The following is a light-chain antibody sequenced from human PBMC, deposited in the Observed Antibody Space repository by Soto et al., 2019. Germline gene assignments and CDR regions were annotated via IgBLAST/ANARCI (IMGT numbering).Light chain of an antibody. CDR3: QQYNNWPPWT. V-gene: IGKV3-15*01. J-gene: IGKJ1*01. CDR2: GAS. Sequence: EIVMTQSPATLSVSPGERATLSCRASQSVSSNLAWYQQKPGQAPRLLIYGASTRATGIPARFSGSGSATEFTLTISSLQSEDFAVYYCQQYNNWPPWTVGQGTKVEIK. CDR1: QSVSSN.